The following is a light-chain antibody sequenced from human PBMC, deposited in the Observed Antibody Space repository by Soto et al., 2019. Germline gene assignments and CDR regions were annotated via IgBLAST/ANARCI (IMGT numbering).Light chain of an antibody. V-gene: IGLV2-14*01. CDR1: GSDVGAYNY. Sequence: QSVLTQPASVSGSPGQSIAISCTGTGSDVGAYNYVSWYQQHPGKAPKLIIFDVSSRPSGVSDRFSGSKSGNTASLSGLQPDDESDYYCSSYTGSTTPVFGGGTKVTVL. CDR2: DVS. J-gene: IGLJ2*01. CDR3: SSYTGSTTPV.